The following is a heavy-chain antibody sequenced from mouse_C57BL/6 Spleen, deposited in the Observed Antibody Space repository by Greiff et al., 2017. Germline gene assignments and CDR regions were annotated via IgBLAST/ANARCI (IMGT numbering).Heavy chain of an antibody. CDR3: ARGRSSGYSYFDY. CDR2: IDPSDSYT. Sequence: QVQLQQPGAELVMPGASVKLSCKASGYTFTSYWMHWVKQRPGQGLEWIGGIDPSDSYTNYNQKFKGKSTLTVDKSSSTAYMQLSSLTSEDSAVYYCARGRSSGYSYFDYWGQGTTLTVSS. V-gene: IGHV1-69*01. CDR1: GYTFTSYW. J-gene: IGHJ2*01. D-gene: IGHD3-2*02.